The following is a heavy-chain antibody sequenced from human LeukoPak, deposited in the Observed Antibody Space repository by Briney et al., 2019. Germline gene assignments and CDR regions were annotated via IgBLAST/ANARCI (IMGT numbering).Heavy chain of an antibody. Sequence: GGSLRLSCAASGFTFSGYWMTWVRQAPGKGLEWVANIKQDGSVKYYVDSVKGRFTISRDNVKSSLFLQMNSLRAEDTAVYYCARSPGGPDYWGQGTLVTVSS. CDR2: IKQDGSVK. V-gene: IGHV3-7*02. D-gene: IGHD3-16*01. J-gene: IGHJ4*02. CDR1: GFTFSGYW. CDR3: ARSPGGPDY.